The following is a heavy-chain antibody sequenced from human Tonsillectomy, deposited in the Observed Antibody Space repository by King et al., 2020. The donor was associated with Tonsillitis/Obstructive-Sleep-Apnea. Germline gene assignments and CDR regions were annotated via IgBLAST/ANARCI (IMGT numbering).Heavy chain of an antibody. V-gene: IGHV3-30*04. CDR2: MSYDGNNK. CDR1: GFTFSSYA. CDR3: ARGETAMATNWFDP. D-gene: IGHD5-18*01. Sequence: VQLVESGGGVVQPGRSLRLSCAASGFTFSSYAMHWVRQAPGKGLEWMTVMSYDGNNKYYADSVKGRFTISRDNSKNTLYLQMNSLRAEDTAVYYCARGETAMATNWFDPWGQGTLVTVSS. J-gene: IGHJ5*02.